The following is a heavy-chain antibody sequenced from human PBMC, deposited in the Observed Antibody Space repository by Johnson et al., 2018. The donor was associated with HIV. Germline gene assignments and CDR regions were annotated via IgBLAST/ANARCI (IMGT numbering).Heavy chain of an antibody. J-gene: IGHJ3*02. CDR1: RSYA. CDR3: ANYAGLGAFDI. Sequence: RSYAMHWVRQAPGKGLEWVSAISSSGGSTYYADSVKGRFTISRDNSKNTLHLQMNSLRAEDTAVYYCANYAGLGAFDIWGQGTMVTVSS. V-gene: IGHV3-23*01. D-gene: IGHD4-17*01. CDR2: ISSSGGST.